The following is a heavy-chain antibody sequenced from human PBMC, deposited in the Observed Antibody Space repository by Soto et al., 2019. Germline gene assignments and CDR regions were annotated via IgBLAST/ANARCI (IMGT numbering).Heavy chain of an antibody. Sequence: QVQLQQSGPRLVKPSETLSLTCTVSSGPSRSYTWGWIRQSPRRGLEWIGYVYYTGDTAYNPSLKVRVTISADTATNNISLILSPVAAAAAAVYYCVRQGIDSLHGLAAVGGQGTTVPVSS. CDR2: VYYTGDT. D-gene: IGHD2-15*01. J-gene: IGHJ6*02. V-gene: IGHV4-59*08. CDR1: SGPSRSYT. CDR3: VRQGIDSLHGLAAV.